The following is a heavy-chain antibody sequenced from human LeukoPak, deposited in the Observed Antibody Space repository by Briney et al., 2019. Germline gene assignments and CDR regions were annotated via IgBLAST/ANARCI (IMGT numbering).Heavy chain of an antibody. J-gene: IGHJ4*02. CDR1: GGSVSSGSYY. CDR3: ARARCSSTSCYVFDY. D-gene: IGHD2-2*01. CDR2: IYYSGST. Sequence: SETLSLTCTVSGGSVSSGSYYWSWIRQPPGKGLEWIGYIYYSGSTNYNPSLKSRVTISVDTSKNQFSLKLSSVTAADTAVYYCARARCSSTSCYVFDYWGQGTLVTVSS. V-gene: IGHV4-61*01.